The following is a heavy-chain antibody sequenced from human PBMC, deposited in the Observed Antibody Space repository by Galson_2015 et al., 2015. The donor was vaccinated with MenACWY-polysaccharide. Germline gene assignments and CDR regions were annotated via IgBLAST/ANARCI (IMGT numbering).Heavy chain of an antibody. V-gene: IGHV3-73*01. CDR1: GLTFSGSA. CDR2: IRSKANSYAT. D-gene: IGHD6-13*01. J-gene: IGHJ4*02. Sequence: SLRLSCAASGLTFSGSAMHWVRQASGKGLEWVGRIRSKANSYATAYAASVKGRFTISRDDSKNTAYLQMNSLKTEDTAVYYCTSLAAAVGYYWGQGSLVTVSS. CDR3: TSLAAAVGYY.